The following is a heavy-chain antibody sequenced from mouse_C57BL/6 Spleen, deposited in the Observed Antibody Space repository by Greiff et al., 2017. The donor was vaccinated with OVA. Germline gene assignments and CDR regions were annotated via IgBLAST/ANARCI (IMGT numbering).Heavy chain of an antibody. V-gene: IGHV5-9-1*02. CDR3: TSFTTVVDWYFDV. CDR2: ISRGGDYT. CDR1: GFTFSSYA. J-gene: IGHJ1*03. D-gene: IGHD1-1*01. Sequence: EVHLVESGEGLVKPGASLKLSCAASGFTFSSYAMSWVRQTPEKRLEWVAYISRGGDYTYYADTVKGRYTISIDNARNTLYLQMSSLKSEDTAMYYCTSFTTVVDWYFDVWGTGTTVTVSS.